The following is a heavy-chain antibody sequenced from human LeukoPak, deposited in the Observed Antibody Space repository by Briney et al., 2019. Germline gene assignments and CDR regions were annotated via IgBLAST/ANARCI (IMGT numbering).Heavy chain of an antibody. CDR1: GFTFSSYW. J-gene: IGHJ4*02. CDR2: ISYDGSNK. Sequence: GGSLRLSCAASGFTFSSYWMSWVRQAPGMGLEWVAVISYDGSNKYYADSVKGRFTISRDNSKNTLYLQMNSLRAEDTAVYYCARAPYNYYDSSGCYHYWGQGTLVTVSS. V-gene: IGHV3-30*03. CDR3: ARAPYNYYDSSGCYHY. D-gene: IGHD3-22*01.